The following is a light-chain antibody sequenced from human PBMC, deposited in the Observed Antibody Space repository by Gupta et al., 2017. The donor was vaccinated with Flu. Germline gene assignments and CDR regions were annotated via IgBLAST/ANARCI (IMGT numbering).Light chain of an antibody. CDR1: SGHVIYP. CDR2: GNRDGSH. Sequence: VKITCTLSSGHVIYPIAWQQQQPEKGPRYWMKGNRDGSHTKGDGITGCVSGSSSGAALSIISSNLQAEDDSYYFCQDWDTDSWVFGGGTKLTVL. V-gene: IGLV4-69*01. CDR3: QDWDTDSWV. J-gene: IGLJ3*02.